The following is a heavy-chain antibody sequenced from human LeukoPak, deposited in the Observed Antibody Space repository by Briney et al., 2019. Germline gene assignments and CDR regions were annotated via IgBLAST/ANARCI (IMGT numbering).Heavy chain of an antibody. Sequence: GGSLRLSCAASGFTFGNAWMSWVRQAPGKGLEWVGRIKSKTDGGTTDYAAPVKGRFTISRDDSKNTLYLQMNSLKTEDTAVYYCTTRPSMVRGVPSPFDYWGQGTLVTVSS. V-gene: IGHV3-15*01. CDR3: TTRPSMVRGVPSPFDY. D-gene: IGHD3-10*01. CDR1: GFTFGNAW. J-gene: IGHJ4*02. CDR2: IKSKTDGGTT.